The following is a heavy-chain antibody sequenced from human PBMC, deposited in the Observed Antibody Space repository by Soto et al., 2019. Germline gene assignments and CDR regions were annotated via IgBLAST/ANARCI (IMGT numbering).Heavy chain of an antibody. CDR2: IIPIFGTA. D-gene: IGHD3-3*01. V-gene: IGHV1-69*13. Sequence: ASVKVSCKASGGTFSSYAISWVRQAPGQGLEWMGGIIPIFGTANYAQKFQGRVTITADESTSTAYMELSSLRSEDTAVYYCARDQGHYDFWSGYYGPLYYYYGMDVWGQGTTVTVSS. J-gene: IGHJ6*02. CDR3: ARDQGHYDFWSGYYGPLYYYYGMDV. CDR1: GGTFSSYA.